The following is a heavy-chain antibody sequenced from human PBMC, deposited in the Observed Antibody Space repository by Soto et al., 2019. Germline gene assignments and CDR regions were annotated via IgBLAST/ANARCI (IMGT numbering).Heavy chain of an antibody. J-gene: IGHJ4*02. CDR2: IWYDGSKK. CDR3: ATSHPGVSIDD. Sequence: VQLVESGGGVVQPGRSLRLSCAASGLTFKNHGMHWVRQAPGKGLEWVAIIWYDGSKKYYAESVKDRFTISRDNSKNTLYLEMHSLRAEDTAVYYCATSHPGVSIDDWGQGTRVTVSS. D-gene: IGHD2-8*01. CDR1: GLTFKNHG. V-gene: IGHV3-33*01.